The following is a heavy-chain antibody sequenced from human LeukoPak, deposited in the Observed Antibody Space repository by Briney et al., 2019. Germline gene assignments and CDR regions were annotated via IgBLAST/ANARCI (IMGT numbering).Heavy chain of an antibody. D-gene: IGHD2-2*01. J-gene: IGHJ1*01. CDR3: ATYSSSNGREFQY. Sequence: GGSLRLSCEGSGFTFSNYWMSWVRQAPGKGLEWVANIQQHGSETYYGDSVKGRFTISRDNTKNSLYLQMNSLRAEDTAVYYCATYSSSNGREFQYWGQGTLVTVSS. CDR1: GFTFSNYW. V-gene: IGHV3-7*01. CDR2: IQQHGSET.